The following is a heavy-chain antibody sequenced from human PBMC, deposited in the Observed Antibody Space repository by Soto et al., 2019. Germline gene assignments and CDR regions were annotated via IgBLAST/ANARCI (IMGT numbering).Heavy chain of an antibody. D-gene: IGHD3-3*01. J-gene: IGHJ4*02. CDR1: GFTFSSDA. CDR3: ANTPLRFLEWLDFEY. V-gene: IGHV3-23*01. CDR2: ISGSGGST. Sequence: EVQLLESGDGLVQPGGSLRLSCAASGFTFSSDAMSWVRQAPGKVLEWVSAISGSGGSTDYAASVKGRFTISRDNSKNTLYLQVDSLKAEERAVYYCANTPLRFLEWLDFEYRGQGTLVTVSS.